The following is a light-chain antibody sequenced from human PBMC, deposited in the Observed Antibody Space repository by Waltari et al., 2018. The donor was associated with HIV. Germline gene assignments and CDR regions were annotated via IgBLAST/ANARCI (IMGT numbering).Light chain of an antibody. Sequence: QSVLTQPPSSSGTPGQRVTISCSGGSFNIGSNYVYWYQQFPGTAPSLLIYRNTLRPSGVPDRFSGSKSATSASLAISGLRSEEEADYFCAAWDDRVSGRVFGGVTKRTVL. J-gene: IGLJ3*02. CDR1: SFNIGSNY. V-gene: IGLV1-47*01. CDR2: RNT. CDR3: AAWDDRVSGRV.